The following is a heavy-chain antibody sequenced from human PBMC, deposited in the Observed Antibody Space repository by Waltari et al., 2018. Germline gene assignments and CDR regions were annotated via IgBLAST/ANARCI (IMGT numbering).Heavy chain of an antibody. CDR3: ARGYRKAFDI. D-gene: IGHD5-12*01. V-gene: IGHV3-48*04. Sequence: VQLVESGGGLVQPGGSLRLSCAASGFNFSDFSMNWVRQAPGKGLEWVSYIYSTGSTIYYADSVKGRFTISRDNAQNSLYLQMNSLRADDTAVYYCARGYRKAFDIWGQGTMVTVSS. J-gene: IGHJ3*02. CDR1: GFNFSDFS. CDR2: IYSTGSTI.